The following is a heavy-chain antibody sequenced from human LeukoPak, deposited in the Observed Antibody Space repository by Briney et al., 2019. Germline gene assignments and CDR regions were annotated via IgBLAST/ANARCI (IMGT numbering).Heavy chain of an antibody. J-gene: IGHJ4*02. D-gene: IGHD2-15*01. V-gene: IGHV1-24*01. Sequence: ASVKVSCKVSGYTLTELSMHWVRQAPGKGLEWMGGFDPEDGETIYAQKFQGRVTMTEDTSTDTAYMELSSLRSEDTAVYYCATGGYCSGGSCYDYWGQGALVTVSS. CDR2: FDPEDGET. CDR1: GYTLTELS. CDR3: ATGGYCSGGSCYDY.